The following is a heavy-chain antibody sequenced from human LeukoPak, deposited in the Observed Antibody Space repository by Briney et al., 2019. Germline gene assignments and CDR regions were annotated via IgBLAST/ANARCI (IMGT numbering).Heavy chain of an antibody. J-gene: IGHJ4*02. D-gene: IGHD6-19*01. Sequence: GGSLRLSCAASGFTFSSYSMNWVRQAPGEGLEWVSSISSSSYIYYADSVKGRFTISRDNAKNSLYLQMNSLRAEDTAVYYCARDWDSSGPYYFDYWGQGTLVTVSS. V-gene: IGHV3-21*01. CDR1: GFTFSSYS. CDR2: ISSSSYI. CDR3: ARDWDSSGPYYFDY.